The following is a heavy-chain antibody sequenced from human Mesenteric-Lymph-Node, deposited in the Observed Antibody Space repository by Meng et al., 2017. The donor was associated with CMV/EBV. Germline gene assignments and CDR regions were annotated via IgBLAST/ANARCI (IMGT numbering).Heavy chain of an antibody. J-gene: IGHJ4*02. V-gene: IGHV1-46*01. Sequence: SGYTFTNFYMHWVRQAPGQGLEWMGIINPSGGGTNYAQKFQDRVTMTRDTSTSTVFMELRSLRSDDTAVYYCARVGPLITMIAIYDYWGQGTLVTVSS. CDR3: ARVGPLITMIAIYDY. CDR2: INPSGGGT. D-gene: IGHD3-22*01. CDR1: GYTFTNFY.